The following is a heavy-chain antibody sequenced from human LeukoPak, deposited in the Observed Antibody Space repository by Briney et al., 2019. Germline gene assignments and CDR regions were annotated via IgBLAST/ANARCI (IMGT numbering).Heavy chain of an antibody. CDR2: ISWNSGSI. J-gene: IGHJ4*02. V-gene: IGHV3-9*01. D-gene: IGHD3-22*01. Sequence: GGSLRLSCAASGFTFDDYAMHWVRQAPGKGLEWVSGISWNSGSIGYADSVKGRFTISRDNAKNYLYLQMNSLRAEDTALYYCAKDIVEYYDSSGQTPFDYWGQGTLVTVSS. CDR3: AKDIVEYYDSSGQTPFDY. CDR1: GFTFDDYA.